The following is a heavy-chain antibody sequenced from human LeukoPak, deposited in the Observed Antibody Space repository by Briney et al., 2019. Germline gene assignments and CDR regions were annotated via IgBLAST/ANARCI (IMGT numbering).Heavy chain of an antibody. Sequence: ASVKVSCKVSGYTLTELSMHWVRQAPGKGVEWRGGFDPEDGETIYAQKFQGRVTMTGDTSTDTAYMELSSLRSEDTAVYYCAMSNYDFWSGYSSGYYYYMDVWGKGTTVTVPS. J-gene: IGHJ6*03. D-gene: IGHD3-3*01. CDR3: AMSNYDFWSGYSSGYYYYMDV. CDR2: FDPEDGET. V-gene: IGHV1-24*01. CDR1: GYTLTELS.